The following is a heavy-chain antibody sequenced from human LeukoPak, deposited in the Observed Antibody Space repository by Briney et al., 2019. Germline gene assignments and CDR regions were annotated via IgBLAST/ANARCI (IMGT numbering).Heavy chain of an antibody. D-gene: IGHD3-10*01. CDR2: ISYDGSNK. CDR3: ARVPITYYYGSGSYPYYYYGMDV. Sequence: GGSLRLSCAASGFTFSSYGMHWVRQAPGKGLGWVAVISYDGSNKYYADSVKGRFTISRDNSKNTLYLQMNSLRAEDTAVYYCARVPITYYYGSGSYPYYYYGMDVWGQGTTVTVSS. V-gene: IGHV3-30*03. CDR1: GFTFSSYG. J-gene: IGHJ6*02.